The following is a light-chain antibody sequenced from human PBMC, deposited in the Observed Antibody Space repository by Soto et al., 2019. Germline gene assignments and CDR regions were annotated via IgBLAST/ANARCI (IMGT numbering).Light chain of an antibody. V-gene: IGKV3-15*01. J-gene: IGKJ4*01. CDR1: QSVSSN. CDR3: QQYKNWPLT. Sequence: EIVITQSPATLSVSPGGRATLSCRASQSVSSNLAWYQQKPGQAPRLLIYGASTRATGFPARFSGSGSGTEFTLTISSLQSEDFAVYYCQQYKNWPLTFGGGTNVDIK. CDR2: GAS.